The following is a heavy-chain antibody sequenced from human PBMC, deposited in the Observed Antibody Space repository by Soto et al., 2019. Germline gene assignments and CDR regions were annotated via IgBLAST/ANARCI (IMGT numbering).Heavy chain of an antibody. D-gene: IGHD4-4*01. CDR2: IRSKAYGGTT. J-gene: IGHJ4*02. CDR3: TRGGMRTVTTFSY. CDR1: GFTFGDYA. Sequence: GGSLRLSCTASGFTFGDYAMSWFRQAPGKGLEWVGFIRSKAYGGTTEYAASVKGRFTISRDDSKSIAYLQMNSLKTEDTAVYYCTRGGMRTVTTFSYWGQGTLVTVSS. V-gene: IGHV3-49*03.